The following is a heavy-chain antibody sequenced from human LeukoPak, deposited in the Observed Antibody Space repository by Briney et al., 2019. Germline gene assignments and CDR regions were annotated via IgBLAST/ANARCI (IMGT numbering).Heavy chain of an antibody. CDR1: GYTFTSYG. V-gene: IGHV1-18*01. J-gene: IGHJ4*02. D-gene: IGHD2-15*01. Sequence: AASVKVSFKASGYTFTSYGISWVRQAPGQGLEWMGWVSAYNGNTNYAQKLQGRVTMTTDTSTSTAYMELRSLRSDDTAVYYCARSGLIWGYCSGGSCPGEYYFDYWGQGTLVTVSS. CDR2: VSAYNGNT. CDR3: ARSGLIWGYCSGGSCPGEYYFDY.